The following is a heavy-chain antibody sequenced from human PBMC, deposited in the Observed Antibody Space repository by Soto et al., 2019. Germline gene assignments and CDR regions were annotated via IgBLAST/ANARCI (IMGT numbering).Heavy chain of an antibody. V-gene: IGHV1-69*01. CDR2: IIPIFGTA. CDR1: GGTFSSYS. CDR3: AIEYSSSPPYYPIGY. J-gene: IGHJ4*02. D-gene: IGHD6-6*01. Sequence: QVQLVQSGAEVKKPGSSVKVSCKASGGTFSSYSISWVRQAPGQGLEWMGGIIPIFGTANYAQKFQGRVTITADESTSTGYMELGSLRSEDTAVYYCAIEYSSSPPYYPIGYWGQGTLVTVSS.